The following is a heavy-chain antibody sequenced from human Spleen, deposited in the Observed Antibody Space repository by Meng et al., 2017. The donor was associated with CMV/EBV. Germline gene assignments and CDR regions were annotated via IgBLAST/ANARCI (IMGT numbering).Heavy chain of an antibody. D-gene: IGHD2-2*01. Sequence: NSVRQAPGKGLEWIGYIYYSGSTYYNPSLKSRVSISVDTSKNQFSLKLSSVTAADTAVYYCARGGTELPAATYDYWGQGTLVTVSS. V-gene: IGHV4-31*02. CDR3: ARGGTELPAATYDY. CDR2: IYYSGST. J-gene: IGHJ4*02.